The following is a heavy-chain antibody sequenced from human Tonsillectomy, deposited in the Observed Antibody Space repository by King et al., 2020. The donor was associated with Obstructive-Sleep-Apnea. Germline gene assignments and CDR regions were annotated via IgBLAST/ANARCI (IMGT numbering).Heavy chain of an antibody. CDR2: SYYTGRT. D-gene: IGHD5-24*01. CDR3: ARTNYWFDP. Sequence: QLQESGPGLVKPSETLSLTCTVSGVSTSTYYWSCIRHSPGKGLEWIGDSYYTGRTNYNPSLTSRVTMSLDTSKNQFSLNLSSVTAADTAVYYCARTNYWFDPWGQGTLVTVSS. V-gene: IGHV4-59*01. CDR1: GVSTSTYY. J-gene: IGHJ5*02.